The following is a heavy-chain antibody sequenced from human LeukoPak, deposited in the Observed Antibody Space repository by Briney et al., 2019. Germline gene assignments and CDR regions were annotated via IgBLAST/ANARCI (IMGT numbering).Heavy chain of an antibody. CDR3: ARTGLSGT. Sequence: GGSLRLSCTASGFTFSSHGMHWVRQPPGKGLEWVTFIRYDGSNQYYTDSVTGRFTISRDNSKNTLYLQMNSLRAEDTAVYYCARTGLSGTWGQGTLVTVSS. J-gene: IGHJ5*02. D-gene: IGHD1-1*01. CDR1: GFTFSSHG. V-gene: IGHV3-30*02. CDR2: IRYDGSNQ.